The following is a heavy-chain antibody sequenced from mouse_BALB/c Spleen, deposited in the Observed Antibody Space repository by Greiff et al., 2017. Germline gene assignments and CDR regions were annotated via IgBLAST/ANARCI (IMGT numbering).Heavy chain of an antibody. CDR3: AREDSGGKGFAY. V-gene: IGHV5-6-3*01. CDR1: GFTFSSYG. Sequence: EVKLMESGGGLVQPGGSLKLSCAASGFTFSSYGMSWVRQTPDKRLELVATINSNGGSTYYPDSVKGRFTISRDNAKNTLYLQMSSLKSEDTAMYYCAREDSGGKGFAYWGQGTLVTVSA. J-gene: IGHJ3*01. D-gene: IGHD1-3*01. CDR2: INSNGGST.